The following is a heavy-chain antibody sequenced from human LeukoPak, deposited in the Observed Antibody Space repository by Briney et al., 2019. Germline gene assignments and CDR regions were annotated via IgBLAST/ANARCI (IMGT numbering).Heavy chain of an antibody. CDR3: ARDIPTTVVRFSFAY. V-gene: IGHV1-3*01. CDR2: INAGNGNT. Sequence: ASVKVSCKASGYTFTSYAMHWVRQAPGQRLEWMGWINAGNGNTKYSQKFQGRVTITRDTSASTAYMELSSLRSEDTAVYYYARDIPTTVVRFSFAYWGQGTLVTVSS. D-gene: IGHD4-23*01. J-gene: IGHJ4*02. CDR1: GYTFTSYA.